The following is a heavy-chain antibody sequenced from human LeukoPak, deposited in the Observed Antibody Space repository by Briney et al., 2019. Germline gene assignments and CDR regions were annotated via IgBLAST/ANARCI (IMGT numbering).Heavy chain of an antibody. CDR1: GGSMSSYY. V-gene: IGHV4-4*09. Sequence: SETLSLTCTVSGGSMSSYYWSWLRQPPGKGLEWIGYIYTSGSTNYNPSLKSRVTISVDTSKNQFSLKLSSVTAADTAVYYCARLYGTAFDIWGQGTMVTVSS. CDR2: IYTSGST. J-gene: IGHJ3*02. D-gene: IGHD1-14*01. CDR3: ARLYGTAFDI.